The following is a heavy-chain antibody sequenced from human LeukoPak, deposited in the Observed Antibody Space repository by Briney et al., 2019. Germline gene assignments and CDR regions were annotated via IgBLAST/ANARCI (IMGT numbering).Heavy chain of an antibody. Sequence: SETLSLTCAVYGGSFSGYYWGWIRQPPGKGLEWIGEINHSGSTNYNPSLKSRVTISVDTSKNQFSLKLSSVTAADTAVYYCARGTGGYGRSKFDYWGQGTLVTVSS. CDR3: ARGTGGYGRSKFDY. CDR2: INHSGST. J-gene: IGHJ4*02. CDR1: GGSFSGYY. V-gene: IGHV4-34*01. D-gene: IGHD5-12*01.